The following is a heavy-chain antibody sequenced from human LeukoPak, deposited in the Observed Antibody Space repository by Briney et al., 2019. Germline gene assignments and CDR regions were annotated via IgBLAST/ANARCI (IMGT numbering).Heavy chain of an antibody. CDR2: ISGDGSST. D-gene: IGHD6-19*01. CDR1: GFTFSSYW. Sequence: GGSLRLSCAASGFTFSSYWMKWVRQAPGKGLEWVSVISGDGSSTYYADSVKGRFTISRDNSKNTLYLQMNSLRAEDTAVYYCAKDHSSGWWNYFDYWGQGTPVTVSS. V-gene: IGHV3-23*01. J-gene: IGHJ4*02. CDR3: AKDHSSGWWNYFDY.